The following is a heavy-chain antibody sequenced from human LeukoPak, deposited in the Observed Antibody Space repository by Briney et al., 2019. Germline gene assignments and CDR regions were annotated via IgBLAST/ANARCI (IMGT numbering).Heavy chain of an antibody. CDR3: ARGPRYCTNGVCALPYNWFDP. D-gene: IGHD2-8*01. V-gene: IGHV1-69*13. CDR1: GYTFTSYG. J-gene: IGHJ5*02. Sequence: GASVKVSCKASGYTFTSYGISWVRQAPGQGLEWMGGIIPIFGTANYAQKFQGRVTITADESTSTAYMELSSLRSEDTAVYYCARGPRYCTNGVCALPYNWFDPWGQGTLVTASS. CDR2: IIPIFGTA.